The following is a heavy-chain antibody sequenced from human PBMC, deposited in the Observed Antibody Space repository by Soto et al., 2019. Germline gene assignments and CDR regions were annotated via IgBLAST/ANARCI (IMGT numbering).Heavy chain of an antibody. CDR1: GYTFTSYG. CDR2: ISAYNGNT. V-gene: IGHV1-18*01. J-gene: IGHJ6*02. CDR3: ARDPGYSGYDLRPSYYYYGMDV. D-gene: IGHD5-12*01. Sequence: QVQLVQSGAEVKKPGASVKVSCKASGYTFTSYGISWVRQAPGQGLEWMGWISAYNGNTNYAQKLQGRVTMTTDTATSTAYMELRSLRSDATAVYYCARDPGYSGYDLRPSYYYYGMDVWGQGTTVTVSS.